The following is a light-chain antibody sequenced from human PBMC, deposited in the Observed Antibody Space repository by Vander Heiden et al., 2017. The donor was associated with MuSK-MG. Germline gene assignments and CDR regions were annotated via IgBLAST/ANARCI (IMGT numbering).Light chain of an antibody. CDR2: GGS. CDR3: QQDLTTPRT. CDR1: QVIRDA. Sequence: IQMTQSPSSLSASVGDTVNVSCRASQVIRDALVWYQQRPGAAPKLLIYGGSKLQVGVPSRFRGSGSGADYTLTISDLQPEDFATYYCQQDLTTPRTFGQGTRVXIK. J-gene: IGKJ1*01. V-gene: IGKV1-NL1*01.